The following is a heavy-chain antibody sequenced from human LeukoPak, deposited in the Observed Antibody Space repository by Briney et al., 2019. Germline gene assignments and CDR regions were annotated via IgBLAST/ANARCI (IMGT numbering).Heavy chain of an antibody. CDR3: ARGSIAARPRSYYYGMDV. J-gene: IGHJ6*02. CDR2: IYYTGTT. D-gene: IGHD6-6*01. CDR1: GGSISGTYY. V-gene: IGHV4-59*08. Sequence: SETLSLTCTVSGGSISGTYYWSWIRQPPGKGLEWIGYIYYTGTTDSNPSLKSRVTISLDTSKNQFSLNLSSVTAADTAVYYCARGSIAARPRSYYYGMDVWGQGTTVTVSS.